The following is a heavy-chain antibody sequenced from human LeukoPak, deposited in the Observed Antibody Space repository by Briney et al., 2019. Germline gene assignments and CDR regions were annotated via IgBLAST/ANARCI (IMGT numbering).Heavy chain of an antibody. V-gene: IGHV3-30-3*01. CDR1: GFTFSSYA. Sequence: GRSLRLSCAASGFTFSSYAMHWVRQAPGKGLEWVAVISYDGSNKYYADSVKGRFTISRDNSKNTLYLQMNSLRAEDTAVYYCARDYYYDSSGYYYANHFDYWGQGTLVTVSS. J-gene: IGHJ4*02. CDR3: ARDYYYDSSGYYYANHFDY. CDR2: ISYDGSNK. D-gene: IGHD3-22*01.